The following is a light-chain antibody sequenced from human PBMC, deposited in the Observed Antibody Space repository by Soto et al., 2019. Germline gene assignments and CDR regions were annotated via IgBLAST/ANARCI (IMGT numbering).Light chain of an antibody. Sequence: DIQMTHSPSSLSASVGDRVAITCQASQDIDKYLNWYQKKPGKAPKLLIDDVTNLETGVPSRFSGSGSGTHFTFTIASLQPEDIATYYCQQYYDLPITFGQGTRLEIK. CDR3: QQYYDLPIT. CDR2: DVT. J-gene: IGKJ5*01. CDR1: QDIDKY. V-gene: IGKV1-33*01.